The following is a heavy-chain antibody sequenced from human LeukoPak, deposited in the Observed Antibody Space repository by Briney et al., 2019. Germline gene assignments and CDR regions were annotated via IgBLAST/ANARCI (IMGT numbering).Heavy chain of an antibody. D-gene: IGHD5-18*01. CDR2: ISDSGGTT. Sequence: PGGSLRLSCAASGFTFSNYAMSWVRQAPGKGLEWVSVISDSGGTTYNADALKGRFTISRDNSKNTLYLQMNSLRAEDTAVYYCAKEGNTAMAHFDYWGQGTLVTVSS. CDR1: GFTFSNYA. CDR3: AKEGNTAMAHFDY. V-gene: IGHV3-23*01. J-gene: IGHJ4*02.